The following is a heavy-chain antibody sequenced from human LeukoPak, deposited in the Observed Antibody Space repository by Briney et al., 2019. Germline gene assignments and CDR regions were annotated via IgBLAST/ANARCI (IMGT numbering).Heavy chain of an antibody. V-gene: IGHV3-33*01. CDR1: GFTFSSYG. CDR2: IWYDGSNK. Sequence: GESLRLSCAASGFTFSSYGMHWVRQAPGKGLEWVALIWYDGSNKYYTDSVKGRLTISRDNSKNTLYLQMNGLRAEDTAIYYCAREGPRGNSQFDYWGQGTLVTVSS. D-gene: IGHD4-23*01. J-gene: IGHJ4*02. CDR3: AREGPRGNSQFDY.